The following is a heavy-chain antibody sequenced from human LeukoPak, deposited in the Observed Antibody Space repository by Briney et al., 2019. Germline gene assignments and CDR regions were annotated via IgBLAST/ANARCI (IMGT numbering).Heavy chain of an antibody. D-gene: IGHD1-26*01. CDR2: INHSGST. CDR3: ASSVVPAARYRYSGSHGQYNWFDP. Sequence: SETLSLTCAVSGGSFSGYYWSWIRQPPGKGLEWIGEINHSGSTNYNPSLKSRVTISVDTSKNQFSLKLSSVTAADTAVYYCASSVVPAARYRYSGSHGQYNWFDPWGQGTLVTVSS. J-gene: IGHJ5*02. CDR1: GGSFSGYY. V-gene: IGHV4-34*01.